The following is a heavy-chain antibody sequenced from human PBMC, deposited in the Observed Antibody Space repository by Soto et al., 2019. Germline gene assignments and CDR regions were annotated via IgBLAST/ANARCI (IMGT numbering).Heavy chain of an antibody. V-gene: IGHV3-33*01. CDR2: IWSNGSNK. Sequence: PGGSLRLSCAASGFTFSNYGMHWVRQAPGKGLEWVAVIWSNGSNKNYGDSVKGRFTISRDNSKSTLYLQMDSLTAEDTALYYCARGGAQLQRYYLHYWGQGTLVTVSS. CDR3: ARGGAQLQRYYLHY. CDR1: GFTFSNYG. J-gene: IGHJ4*02. D-gene: IGHD3-10*02.